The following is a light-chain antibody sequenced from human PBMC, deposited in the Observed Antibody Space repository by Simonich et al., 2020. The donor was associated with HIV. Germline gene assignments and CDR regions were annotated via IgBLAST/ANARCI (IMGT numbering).Light chain of an antibody. CDR2: AAS. J-gene: IGKJ1*01. Sequence: DIQMTQSPSSLSASVGDSVTITCRASQSISSYLNWYQQKPGKAPKLLIYAASSLQSGVPSRFSGSGSGTDVTLTIGSLQPEDFATYYCQQSFSTPWTFGQGTTVDIK. V-gene: IGKV1-39*01. CDR1: QSISSY. CDR3: QQSFSTPWT.